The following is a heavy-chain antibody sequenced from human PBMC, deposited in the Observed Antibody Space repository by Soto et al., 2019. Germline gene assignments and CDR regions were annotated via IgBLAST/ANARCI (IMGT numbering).Heavy chain of an antibody. CDR1: GGTFSSYA. J-gene: IGHJ6*02. CDR3: GRDYNEGDYYGMDV. V-gene: IGHV1-69*13. Sequence: SVKVSCKASGGTFSSYAISWVRQAPGQGLEWMGGIIPIFGTANYAQKFQGRVTITADESTSTAYMELSSLRSEDTAVYYCGRDYNEGDYYGMDVWGQGPTAPVSS. CDR2: IIPIFGTA. D-gene: IGHD1-1*01.